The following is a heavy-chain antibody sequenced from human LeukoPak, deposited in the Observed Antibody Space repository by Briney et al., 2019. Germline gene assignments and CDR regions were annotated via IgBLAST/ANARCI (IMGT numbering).Heavy chain of an antibody. J-gene: IGHJ4*02. CDR2: ISTTGADT. D-gene: IGHD2-15*01. V-gene: IGHV3-23*01. Sequence: GGSLRLSCATSGFAFSSYAMSWVRQAPGQGLEWVSGISTTGADTYYADSVKGRFTISRDNSKNTLFLQMNSLRAEDTAVYYCAKGVDYCSGGSCPADYWGPGTLVTVSS. CDR3: AKGVDYCSGGSCPADY. CDR1: GFAFSSYA.